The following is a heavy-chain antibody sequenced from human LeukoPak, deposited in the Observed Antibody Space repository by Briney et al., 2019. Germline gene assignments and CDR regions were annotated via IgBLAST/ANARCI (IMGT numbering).Heavy chain of an antibody. J-gene: IGHJ4*02. V-gene: IGHV3-30*04. CDR3: ARVASGSYATNDY. CDR1: GFIFSRYA. Sequence: PGGSLRLSCAASGFIFSRYAMHWVRQAPGKGLEGVAVISYDGSNKYYADSVKGRFTISRDNSKNTLFLQMNSLRAEDTAVYYCARVASGSYATNDYWGQGTLVTVSS. D-gene: IGHD1-26*01. CDR2: ISYDGSNK.